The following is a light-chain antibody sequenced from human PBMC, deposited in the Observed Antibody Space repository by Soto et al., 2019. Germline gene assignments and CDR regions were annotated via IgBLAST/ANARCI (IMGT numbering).Light chain of an antibody. V-gene: IGLV1-40*01. J-gene: IGLJ1*01. Sequence: QSVLTQPPSVSGAPGQGVTLSCTGSSSTIGAGYDVHWYQQLPGTAPKLLIYGNSNRPSGVPDRFSGSKSGTSASLAITGLQAEDEADYYGQSYDSSLSGYVFGTGTKLTVL. CDR1: SSTIGAGYD. CDR2: GNS. CDR3: QSYDSSLSGYV.